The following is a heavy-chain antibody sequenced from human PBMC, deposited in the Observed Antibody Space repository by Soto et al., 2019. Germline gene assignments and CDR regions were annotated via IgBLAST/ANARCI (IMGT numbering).Heavy chain of an antibody. CDR1: GPSISSGGYY. Sequence: QVQLQESGPGLVKPSQTLSLTCTVSGPSISSGGYYWSWIRQRPGKGLEWLGYIYHSGTSYYIPSIQSRLTMSIDTSKNQLSLTLRSVTAGDTAVYFCASVGQHSRPRMGPLDFWGEGILVTVSS. J-gene: IGHJ4*02. V-gene: IGHV4-31*03. CDR2: IYHSGTS. CDR3: ASVGQHSRPRMGPLDF. D-gene: IGHD3-3*02.